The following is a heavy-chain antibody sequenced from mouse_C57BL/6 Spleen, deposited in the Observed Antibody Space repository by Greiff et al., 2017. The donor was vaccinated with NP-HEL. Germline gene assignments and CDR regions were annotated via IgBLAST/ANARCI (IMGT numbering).Heavy chain of an antibody. CDR1: GYTFTSYW. D-gene: IGHD2-3*01. CDR2: IDPSDSYT. J-gene: IGHJ2*01. CDR3: ARDYDGYYNYFDY. Sequence: VKLQQPGAELVMPGASVKLSCKASGYTFTSYWMHWVKQRPGQGLEWIGEIDPSDSYTNYNQKFKGKSTLTVDKSSSTAYMQLSSLTSEDSAVYYCARDYDGYYNYFDYWGQGTTLTVSS. V-gene: IGHV1-69*01.